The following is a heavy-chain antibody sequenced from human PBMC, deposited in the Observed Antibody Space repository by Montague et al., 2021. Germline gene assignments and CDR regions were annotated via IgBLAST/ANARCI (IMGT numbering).Heavy chain of an antibody. CDR1: GGSISSSGYS. D-gene: IGHD4-17*01. CDR2: VYHNGDT. Sequence: TLSLTCAVSGGSISSSGYSWNWIRQPPGKGLEWIGYVYHNGDTYYKSSLKSRVTMSVDTSKNQFSLKLISVTAADTAVYYCVRGPDYGDTGGASDIWGQGTTVAISS. V-gene: IGHV4-30-2*01. CDR3: VRGPDYGDTGGASDI. J-gene: IGHJ3*02.